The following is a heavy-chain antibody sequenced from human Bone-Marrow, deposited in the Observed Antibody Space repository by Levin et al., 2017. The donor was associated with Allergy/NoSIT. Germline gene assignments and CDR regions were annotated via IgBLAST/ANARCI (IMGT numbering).Heavy chain of an antibody. J-gene: IGHJ4*02. V-gene: IGHV3-30-3*01. CDR2: ISHDGNNK. CDR1: GFIFSKFA. CDR3: ARDNWDEWFGELPY. D-gene: IGHD3-10*01. Sequence: PGGSLRLSCEGSGFIFSKFAINWVRQAPGKGLEWLAVISHDGNNKYYADSVKGRFTISRDNSKNTVYLDVINLRPEDAALYYCARDNWDEWFGELPYWGQGTLVTVSS.